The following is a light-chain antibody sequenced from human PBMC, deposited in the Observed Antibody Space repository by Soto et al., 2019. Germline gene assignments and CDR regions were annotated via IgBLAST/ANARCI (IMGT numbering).Light chain of an antibody. CDR1: QSVNSN. Sequence: ETVMTQSPATLSVSPGERATLSCRASQSVNSNLAWYQQKPGQAPGVLIYGASTRATGVPARFSGSGSGTEFTLTISSLQSEDFAVYYCQQYNDWPRTFGLGTKVDIK. CDR2: GAS. CDR3: QQYNDWPRT. V-gene: IGKV3-15*01. J-gene: IGKJ3*01.